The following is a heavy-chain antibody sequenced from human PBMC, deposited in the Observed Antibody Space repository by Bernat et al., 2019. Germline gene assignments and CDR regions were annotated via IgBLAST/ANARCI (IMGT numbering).Heavy chain of an antibody. CDR3: ARDRILTTIVVVPRDYYYYMDV. J-gene: IGHJ6*03. CDR2: INPSGGST. V-gene: IGHV1-46*03. CDR1: GYTFTSYY. Sequence: QVQLVQSGAEVKKPGASVKVSCKASGYTFTSYYMHWVRQAPGQGLEWMGIINPSGGSTSYAQKFQGRVTMTRDTSTSTVYMELSSLRSEDTAVYYCARDRILTTIVVVPRDYYYYMDVWGKGTTVTVSS. D-gene: IGHD2-15*01.